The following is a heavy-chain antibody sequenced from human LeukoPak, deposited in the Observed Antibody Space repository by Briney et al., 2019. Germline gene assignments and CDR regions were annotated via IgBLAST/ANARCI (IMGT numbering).Heavy chain of an antibody. CDR1: AGSFSGYY. V-gene: IGHV4-34*01. Sequence: SETLSLTCAVYAGSFSGYYWSWIRQPPGKGLEGIGEINHTGSTNYNPSLKSRVTISVDTSNKQFTLKMSSVTAADTAVYYCARVQTVHDYVWGSYRKVSYFDYWGQGTLVTVSS. CDR2: INHTGST. J-gene: IGHJ4*02. CDR3: ARVQTVHDYVWGSYRKVSYFDY. D-gene: IGHD3-16*02.